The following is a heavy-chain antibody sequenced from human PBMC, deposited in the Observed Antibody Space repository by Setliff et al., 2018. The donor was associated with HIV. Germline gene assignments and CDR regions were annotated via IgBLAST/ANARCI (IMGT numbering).Heavy chain of an antibody. V-gene: IGHV4-30-4*01. CDR3: ARDPRVVGGKPYSYYGIDV. CDR1: GGSMTSGDYY. CDR2: TYYSGST. Sequence: KSSETLSLTCTVSGGSMTSGDYYWTWIRQPPGRGLEWLGYTYYSGSTYYNPSLDSRLIISVDTSKNQFSLRLASVTAADTAVYYCARDPRVVGGKPYSYYGIDVWGQGTTVTVSS. D-gene: IGHD1-26*01. J-gene: IGHJ6*02.